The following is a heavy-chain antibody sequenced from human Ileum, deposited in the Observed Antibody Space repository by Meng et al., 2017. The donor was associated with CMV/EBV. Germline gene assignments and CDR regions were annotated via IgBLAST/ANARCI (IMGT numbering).Heavy chain of an antibody. CDR3: ARDQSKYDNSWWFDF. V-gene: IGHV1-46*01. CDR1: GYSFTSTW. Sequence: ASVKVSCKASGYSFTSTWMHWVRQAPGQGLEWMGVINPTGGGTLYAQKFQGRVTLTRDTSTSTDYMELNSLRPEDTAVYYCARDQSKYDNSWWFDFWGQGTLVTVSS. J-gene: IGHJ5*01. D-gene: IGHD2-15*01. CDR2: INPTGGGT.